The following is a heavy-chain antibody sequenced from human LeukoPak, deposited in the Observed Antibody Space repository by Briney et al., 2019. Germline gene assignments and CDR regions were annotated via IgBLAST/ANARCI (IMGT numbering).Heavy chain of an antibody. J-gene: IGHJ5*02. V-gene: IGHV3-7*01. CDR1: GFTFSSYW. D-gene: IGHD2-2*01. CDR3: ARDLDCSSTSCGVGWFDP. Sequence: GGSLRLSCAASGFTFSSYWMSWVRQAPGKGLEWVANIKQDGSEKYYVDSVKGRFTISRDNAKNSLYLQMNSLRAEDTAVYYCARDLDCSSTSCGVGWFDPWGQGTLVTVSS. CDR2: IKQDGSEK.